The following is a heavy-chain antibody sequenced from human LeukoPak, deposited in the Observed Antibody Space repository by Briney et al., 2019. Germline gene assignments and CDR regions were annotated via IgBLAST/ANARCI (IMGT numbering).Heavy chain of an antibody. CDR3: ARPWDPDLAGYIQH. D-gene: IGHD1-14*01. V-gene: IGHV5-51*01. CDR1: GYSFTSYW. Sequence: GESLKISCKGSGYSFTSYWIAWFRQMPGQGLEWIGVVYPADSDTRYSQSFQGQVTISVDKSIKTAYLQWNNLKASDSAMYYCARPWDPDLAGYIQHWGQGTLVTVSS. J-gene: IGHJ1*01. CDR2: VYPADSDT.